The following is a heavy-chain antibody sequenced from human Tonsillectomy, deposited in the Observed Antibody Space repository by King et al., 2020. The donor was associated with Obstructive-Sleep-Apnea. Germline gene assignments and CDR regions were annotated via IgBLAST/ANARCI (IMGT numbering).Heavy chain of an antibody. D-gene: IGHD1-26*01. CDR3: ARARGSSRYYYYGMDV. V-gene: IGHV3-11*06. CDR2: ISSSSSYT. J-gene: IGHJ6*02. Sequence: QVQLVESGGGLVKPGGSLRLSCAASGFTFSDYYMSWIHQAPGKGLEGVSYISSSSSYTNYADSVKGRFTISRDNAKNSLYLQMNSLRAEDTAVYYCARARGSSRYYYYGMDVWGQGTTVTVSS. CDR1: GFTFSDYY.